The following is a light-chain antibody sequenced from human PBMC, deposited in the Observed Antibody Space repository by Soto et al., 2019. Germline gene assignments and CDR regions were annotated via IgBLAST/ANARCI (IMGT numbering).Light chain of an antibody. V-gene: IGKV1-39*01. CDR2: AAS. CDR1: QSISSY. J-gene: IGKJ5*01. CDR3: QQSYSTPPIT. Sequence: DIQMTQSPSSLSASVGDRVTITCRASQSISSYLNWYQKKPGKAPKLLIYAASSLQSGVPSRFGGSGSGTDFTLTISSLQPEYFATYYCQQSYSTPPITFGQGTRLEIK.